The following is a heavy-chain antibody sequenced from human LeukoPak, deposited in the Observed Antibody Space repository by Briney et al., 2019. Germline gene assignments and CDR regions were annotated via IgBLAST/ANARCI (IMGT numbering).Heavy chain of an antibody. CDR2: ISSSSSYI. J-gene: IGHJ4*02. D-gene: IGHD1-26*01. Sequence: GGSLRLSCAASGFTFSSYSMNWVRQAPGKGLEWVSSISSSSSYIYYADSVKGRFTISRDNAKNSLYLQMNSLRAEDTAVYYCAREVISEGATHFDYWGQGTLGTVSS. CDR1: GFTFSSYS. CDR3: AREVISEGATHFDY. V-gene: IGHV3-21*01.